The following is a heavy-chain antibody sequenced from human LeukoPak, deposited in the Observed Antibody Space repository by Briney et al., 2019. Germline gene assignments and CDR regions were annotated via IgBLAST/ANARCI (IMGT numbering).Heavy chain of an antibody. D-gene: IGHD2-2*01. V-gene: IGHV3-23*01. CDR3: AKSSHFYQLPTFDY. CDR2: ISGSGGST. J-gene: IGHJ4*02. CDR1: GFTFSSYA. Sequence: AGGSLRLSCAASGFTFSSYAMSWVRQAPGKGLEWVSAISGSGGSTYYADSVKGRFTISRDNSKNTLYLQMNSLRAEDTAVYYCAKSSHFYQLPTFDYWGQGTLVTVSS.